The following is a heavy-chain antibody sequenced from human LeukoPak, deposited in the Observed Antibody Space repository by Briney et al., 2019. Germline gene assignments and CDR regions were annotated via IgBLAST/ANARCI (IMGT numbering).Heavy chain of an antibody. V-gene: IGHV3-53*01. D-gene: IGHD6-13*01. CDR2: IYSGGST. CDR1: GFTVSSNY. Sequence: PGGSLRLSCAASGFTVSSNYMSWVRQAPGKGLEWVSAIYSGGSTYYADSVKGRFTISRDNSKNTLYLQMNSLRAEDTAVYYCARAAGIAAAGRQVFDYWGQGTLVTVSS. J-gene: IGHJ4*02. CDR3: ARAAGIAAAGRQVFDY.